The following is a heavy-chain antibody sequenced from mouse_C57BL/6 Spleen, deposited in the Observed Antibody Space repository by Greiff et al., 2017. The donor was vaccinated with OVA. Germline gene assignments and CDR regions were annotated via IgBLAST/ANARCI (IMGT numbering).Heavy chain of an antibody. V-gene: IGHV1-61*01. J-gene: IGHJ3*01. Sequence: QVQLQQPGAALVRPGSSVKLSCKASGYTFTSYWMAWVQQRPGQGLEWIGNIYPSDSETHYTQKFKDKGTLTVDKSSSNAYLQLRSLTSEDSAVYYCAREGDYYGSSGFAYWGQGTLVTVSA. D-gene: IGHD1-1*01. CDR1: GYTFTSYW. CDR3: AREGDYYGSSGFAY. CDR2: IYPSDSET.